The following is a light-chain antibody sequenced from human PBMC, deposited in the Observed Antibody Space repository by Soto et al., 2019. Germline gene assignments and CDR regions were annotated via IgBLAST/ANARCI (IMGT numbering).Light chain of an antibody. J-gene: IGLJ2*01. CDR2: DVT. Sequence: QSALTQPASVSGSPGQSISISCTGTSSDVGAYNYVSWYQQHPGKAPKLMIYDVTNRPLGISSRFSGSKSGNTASLTISGLQAEYEADYYCSSYTRSSTVVFGGGTKLTVL. CDR1: SSDVGAYNY. V-gene: IGLV2-14*01. CDR3: SSYTRSSTVV.